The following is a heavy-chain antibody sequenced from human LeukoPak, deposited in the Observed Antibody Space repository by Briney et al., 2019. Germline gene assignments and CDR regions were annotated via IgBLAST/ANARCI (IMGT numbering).Heavy chain of an antibody. V-gene: IGHV3-48*03. Sequence: PGGSLRLSCAASGFTFSNYEMNWVRQAPGKGLEWVSYISSSGSTIYYADSVKGRFTISRDNSKNTLYLQMNSLRAEDTAVYYCAKPYSGSYGAVLWAFDIWGQGTMVTVSS. D-gene: IGHD1-26*01. CDR2: ISSSGSTI. J-gene: IGHJ3*02. CDR3: AKPYSGSYGAVLWAFDI. CDR1: GFTFSNYE.